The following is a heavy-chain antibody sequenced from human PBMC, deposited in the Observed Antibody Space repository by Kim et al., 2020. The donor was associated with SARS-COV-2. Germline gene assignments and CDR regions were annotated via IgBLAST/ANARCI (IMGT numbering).Heavy chain of an antibody. V-gene: IGHV4-4*02. CDR1: GGSISSSNW. J-gene: IGHJ4*02. CDR2: IYHSGST. Sequence: SETLSLTCAVSGGSISSSNWWSWVRQPPGKGLEWIGEIYHSGSTNYNPSLKSRVTISVDKSKNQFSLKLSSVTAADTAVYYCARQPPPTAKGYYFDYWGQGTLVTVSS. D-gene: IGHD5-18*01. CDR3: ARQPPPTAKGYYFDY.